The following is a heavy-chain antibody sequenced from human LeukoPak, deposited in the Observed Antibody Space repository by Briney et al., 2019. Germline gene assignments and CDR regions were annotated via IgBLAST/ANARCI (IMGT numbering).Heavy chain of an antibody. CDR2: ISGSGGST. J-gene: IGHJ4*02. D-gene: IGHD1-1*01. V-gene: IGHV3-23*01. CDR3: ARDREPLTTLYYFDY. Sequence: PGGSLRLSCAASGFTFSSYAMSWVRQAPGKGLEWVSAISGSGGSTYYADSVKGRFTISRDNSKNTLYLRMNSLRAEDTAVYYCARDREPLTTLYYFDYWGQGTLVTVSS. CDR1: GFTFSSYA.